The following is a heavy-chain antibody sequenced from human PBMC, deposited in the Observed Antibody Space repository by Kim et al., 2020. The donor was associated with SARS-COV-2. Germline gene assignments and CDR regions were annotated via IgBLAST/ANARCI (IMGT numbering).Heavy chain of an antibody. J-gene: IGHJ6*02. CDR2: ISHDGSD. CDR1: GFTFSGYP. V-gene: IGHV3-30*04. Sequence: GGSLRLSCAASGFTFSGYPMHWVRQAPGKGLEWVAVISHDGSDKYAESVKGRFTISRDNSKSTLYLQMNSLRDEDTAVYYCARVLGILGATTQYFGMDVWGQGTTVTVSS. D-gene: IGHD1-26*01. CDR3: ARVLGILGATTQYFGMDV.